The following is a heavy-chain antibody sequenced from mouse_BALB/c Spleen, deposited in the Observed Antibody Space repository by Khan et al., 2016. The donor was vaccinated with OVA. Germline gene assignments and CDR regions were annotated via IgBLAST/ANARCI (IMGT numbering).Heavy chain of an antibody. V-gene: IGHV3-2*02. D-gene: IGHD2-1*01. CDR2: ISYSGST. CDR1: GYSITSDYA. J-gene: IGHJ1*01. Sequence: EVKLEVSGPGLVKPSQSLSLTCTVTGYSITSDYAWNWIRQFPENKLEWMGYISYSGSTRYNPSLKSRISITRDTSENQLFLQLNSVTTEDTATYYCARRAYYGNWYFDVWGAGTTVTVSS. CDR3: ARRAYYGNWYFDV.